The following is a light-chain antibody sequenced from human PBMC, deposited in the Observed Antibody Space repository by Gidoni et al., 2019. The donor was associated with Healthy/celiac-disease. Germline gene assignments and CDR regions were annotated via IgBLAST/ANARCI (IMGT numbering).Light chain of an antibody. V-gene: IGKV3-15*01. Sequence: EIVMTQSPATLSVSPGERATLSCRASQSVSSNLAWYQQKPGQATRTTGIPARLSGSGSGTEFTLTISSLQSEDFAVYYCQQYNNWPSWTFGQGTKVEIK. J-gene: IGKJ1*01. CDR1: QSVSSN. CDR3: QQYNNWPSWT.